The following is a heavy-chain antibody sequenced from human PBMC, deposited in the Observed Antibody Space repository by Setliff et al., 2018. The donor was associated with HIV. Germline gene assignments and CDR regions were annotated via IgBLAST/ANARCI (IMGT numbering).Heavy chain of an antibody. CDR2: ISPYNGDT. J-gene: IGHJ1*01. D-gene: IGHD3-22*01. CDR3: VRGVTRDISGYYRDEYFQH. CDR1: GYRFNTYG. V-gene: IGHV1-18*01. Sequence: ASVKVSCKASGYRFNTYGISWVRQAPGQGLEWMGWISPYNGDTRFAQSLQGRVTLTTDTSTNTAYMEMRTLTSADTAVYFCVRGVTRDISGYYRDEYFQHWGQGTPVTVSS.